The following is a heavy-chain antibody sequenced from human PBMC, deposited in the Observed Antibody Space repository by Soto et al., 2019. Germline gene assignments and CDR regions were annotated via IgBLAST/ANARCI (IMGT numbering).Heavy chain of an antibody. CDR2: IGAYNGNT. J-gene: IGHJ6*02. V-gene: IGHV1-18*01. CDR3: ARDRVGDVDYYYYCGMDV. D-gene: IGHD3-10*01. CDR1: GYTFTSYG. Sequence: PSVKVSCKASGYTFTSYGISWVRQAPGQGLEAMGWIGAYNGNTNYAQKLQGRVTMTTDTSTSTAYMELRSLRSDDTAVDYCARDRVGDVDYYYYCGMDVWGQGTTVTVSS.